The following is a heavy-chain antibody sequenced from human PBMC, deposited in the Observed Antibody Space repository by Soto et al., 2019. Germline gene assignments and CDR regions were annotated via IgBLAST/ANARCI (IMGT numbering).Heavy chain of an antibody. J-gene: IGHJ4*02. CDR1: GFSFGGHG. CDR3: ARDGVGATTYFGYFDY. D-gene: IGHD1-26*01. V-gene: IGHV3-33*01. Sequence: GSPRPPCAASGFSFGGHGMPWGRQGPGKGLEWVAVIRYDGSNEYYADSAKGRFTISRDNSKNTLYLQMNSLRAEDTAVYYCARDGVGATTYFGYFDYWGQGTLVTVSS. CDR2: IRYDGSNE.